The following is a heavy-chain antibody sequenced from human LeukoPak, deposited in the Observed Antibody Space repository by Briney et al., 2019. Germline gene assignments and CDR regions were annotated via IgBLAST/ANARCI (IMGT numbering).Heavy chain of an antibody. J-gene: IGHJ4*02. V-gene: IGHV3-30-3*01. CDR1: GFTFSSYA. CDR3: ARERRAEYYFDY. CDR2: ISYDGSNK. Sequence: QPGGSLRLSCAASGFTFSSYAMHWVRQAPGKGLEWVAVISYDGSNKYYADSVKGRFTISRDNSKNTLYLQMNSLRAEDTAVYYCARERRAEYYFDYWGQGTLVTVSS. D-gene: IGHD1-26*01.